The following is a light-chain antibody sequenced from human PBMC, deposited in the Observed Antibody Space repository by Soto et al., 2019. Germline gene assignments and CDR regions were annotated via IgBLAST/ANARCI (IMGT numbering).Light chain of an antibody. CDR1: SSDVGGYNY. CDR3: SSYTSSSTPWV. Sequence: QSALTQPASVSGSPGQLITISCTGTSSDVGGYNYVSWYQQHPGKAPKLMIYEVSNRPSGVSNRFSGSKSGNTASLTISGLQAEDEADYYCSSYTSSSTPWVFGGGTQLTVL. CDR2: EVS. J-gene: IGLJ3*02. V-gene: IGLV2-14*01.